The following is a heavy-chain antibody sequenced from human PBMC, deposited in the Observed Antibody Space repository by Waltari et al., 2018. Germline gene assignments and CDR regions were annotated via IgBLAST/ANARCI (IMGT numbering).Heavy chain of an antibody. D-gene: IGHD3-22*01. V-gene: IGHV1-69*08. CDR1: GGRFNYYI. J-gene: IGHJ5*02. CDR3: VRDEGQSEVFDT. CDR2: AVPSLGKT. Sequence: QVQLVQSGAEMKKPGSSVRISCTGSGGRFNYYILSWVRQAPGQGLELMGRAVPSLGKTKSAPKFQGRLTMTADKSTPTGYMELARLTAEDTAIYYCVRDEGQSEVFDTWGQGTLVTVSS.